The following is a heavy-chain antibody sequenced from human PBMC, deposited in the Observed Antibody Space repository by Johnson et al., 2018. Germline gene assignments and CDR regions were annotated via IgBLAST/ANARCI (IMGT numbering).Heavy chain of an antibody. CDR1: GFTVSSDY. D-gene: IGHD4-17*01. CDR3: ARTTRGAFDS. CDR2: IYSVGSP. Sequence: VQLVESGGGLVQPGGSLRLSCAASGFTVSSDYMNWVRQAPGKGLAWVSVIYSVGSPYYADPVKGRFTISRDISKNTLYLQMNSLRAEDTAVYFCARTTRGAFDSWGQGTLVTVSS. V-gene: IGHV3-66*02. J-gene: IGHJ3*02.